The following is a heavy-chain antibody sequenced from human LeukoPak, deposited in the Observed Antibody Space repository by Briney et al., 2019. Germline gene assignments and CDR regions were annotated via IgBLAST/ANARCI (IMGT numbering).Heavy chain of an antibody. V-gene: IGHV3-66*01. Sequence: PGGSLRLSCAASGFTFSFYSMNWVRQAPGKGLEWVSVIYSGGSTYYADSVKGRFTVSRDNSKNTLYLQMNSLRAEDTAVYYCARERFLYFDYWGQGTLVTVSS. CDR2: IYSGGST. D-gene: IGHD3-16*01. CDR1: GFTFSFYS. CDR3: ARERFLYFDY. J-gene: IGHJ4*02.